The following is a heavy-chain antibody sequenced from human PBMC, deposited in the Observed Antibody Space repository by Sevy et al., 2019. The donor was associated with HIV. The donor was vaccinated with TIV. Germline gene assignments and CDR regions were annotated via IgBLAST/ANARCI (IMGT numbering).Heavy chain of an antibody. D-gene: IGHD6-19*01. CDR1: GGSISSDY. V-gene: IGHV4-4*07. Sequence: SETLSLTCTVSGGSISSDYWSWIRQPAGKGLEWIGRIYTSGSTNYNPSLKSRVTMSVDTSKNQFSLKLSSVTAADTAVYYCASERVLWSSGHVRYFDYWGQGTLVTVSS. CDR2: IYTSGST. J-gene: IGHJ4*02. CDR3: ASERVLWSSGHVRYFDY.